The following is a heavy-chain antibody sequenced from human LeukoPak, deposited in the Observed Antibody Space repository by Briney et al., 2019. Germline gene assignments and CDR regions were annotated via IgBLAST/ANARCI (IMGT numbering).Heavy chain of an antibody. CDR2: IYLGDFDT. CDR3: ARGGDYYGSGSNNNLDY. J-gene: IGHJ4*02. V-gene: IGHV5-51*04. Sequence: GESLKISCKGSGYSFTSYWIGWVRQMPGKGLEWMGIIYLGDFDTSYSPSFQGQVTIPADKPISTAYLQWSSLKASDTAMYYCARGGDYYGSGSNNNLDYWGQGTLVTVSS. CDR1: GYSFTSYW. D-gene: IGHD3-10*01.